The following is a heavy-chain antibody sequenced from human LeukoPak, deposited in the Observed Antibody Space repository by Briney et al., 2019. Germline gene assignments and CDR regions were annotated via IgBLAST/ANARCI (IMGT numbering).Heavy chain of an antibody. CDR2: ISCDGSNK. J-gene: IGHJ4*02. D-gene: IGHD3-22*01. V-gene: IGHV3-30*18. CDR3: AKRGYYYDSSGYYSRTYFDY. CDR1: GFTFSSYG. Sequence: PGRSLRLSCVVSGFTFSSYGMHWVRQATGKGLEWVGVISCDGSNKYYADSVKGRFTISRDNSKNTLYLQMNSLRAEDTAVYYCAKRGYYYDSSGYYSRTYFDYWGQGTLVIVSS.